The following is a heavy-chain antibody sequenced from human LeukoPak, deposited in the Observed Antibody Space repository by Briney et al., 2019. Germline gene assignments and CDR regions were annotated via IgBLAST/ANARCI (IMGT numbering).Heavy chain of an antibody. CDR2: IYPGDSDT. Sequence: GESLKISCKGSGYSFTSYWIGWVRQMPGKGLEWMGIIYPGDSDTRYSPSFQGQVTISADKSISTAYLQWSSLKASDTAMYYCARQKTAAGRGGGFDPWGQGTLVTVSS. V-gene: IGHV5-51*01. J-gene: IGHJ5*02. CDR3: ARQKTAAGRGGGFDP. CDR1: GYSFTSYW. D-gene: IGHD3-16*01.